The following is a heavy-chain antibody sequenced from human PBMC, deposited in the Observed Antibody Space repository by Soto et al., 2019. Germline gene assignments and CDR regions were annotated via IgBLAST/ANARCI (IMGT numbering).Heavy chain of an antibody. D-gene: IGHD4-17*01. V-gene: IGHV3-23*01. CDR2: ISGSGGST. Sequence: GGSLRLSCTASGFTFGDYAMSWVRQAPGKGLEWVSAISGSGGSTYYADSVKGRFTISRDNSKNTLYLQMNSLRAEDTAVYYCAKDYGDYDYYYGMDVWGQGTTVTVSS. CDR1: GFTFGDYA. J-gene: IGHJ6*02. CDR3: AKDYGDYDYYYGMDV.